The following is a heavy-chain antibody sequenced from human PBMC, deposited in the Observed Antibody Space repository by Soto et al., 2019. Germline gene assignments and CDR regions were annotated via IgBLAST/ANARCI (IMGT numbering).Heavy chain of an antibody. V-gene: IGHV1-46*03. CDR1: GYTFTNYY. CDR2: INPSGGST. Sequence: QVQLVQSGAEVKKPGASVKVSCKASGYTFTNYYLHWVRQAPGQGLEWMGIINPSGGSTTYAQRFPGRATMTRDTSTSTVYMELTSLRSEDTAVYYCARGGGGYYGLDVWGQGTTVTVSS. CDR3: ARGGGGYYGLDV. D-gene: IGHD3-16*01. J-gene: IGHJ6*02.